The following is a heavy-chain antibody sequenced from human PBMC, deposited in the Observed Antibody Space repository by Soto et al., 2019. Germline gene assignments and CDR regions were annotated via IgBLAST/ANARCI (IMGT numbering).Heavy chain of an antibody. D-gene: IGHD3-16*01. J-gene: IGHJ3*02. CDR1: GFSFWRDW. CDR3: TRDANYRDDSAYYDVFDI. CDR2: IWKDGSQE. V-gene: IGHV3-7*05. Sequence: DVQLTESGGGLVQPGGSLRLSCGASGFSFWRDWMAWVRQAPGKGLEWGANIWKDGSQEHYADSVRGRFSVSRDNAKDFLYLQMNRLRLEDTAVYYCTRDANYRDDSAYYDVFDIWGQGTIVTVSS.